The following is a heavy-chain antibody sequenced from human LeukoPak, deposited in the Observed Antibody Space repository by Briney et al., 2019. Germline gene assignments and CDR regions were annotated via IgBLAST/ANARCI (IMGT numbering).Heavy chain of an antibody. CDR2: TYYRSKWYT. V-gene: IGHV6-1*01. CDR1: GDSVSSNRAA. CDR3: VRESLNFDC. J-gene: IGHJ4*02. Sequence: SQTLSLTCAISGDSVSSNRAAWNWIRQSPSRGLEWLGRTYYRSKWYTDSAVSVRSRITISADTSKNQFSLQLNSVTPEDTAVYYCVRESLNFDCWGQGTLVTVSS.